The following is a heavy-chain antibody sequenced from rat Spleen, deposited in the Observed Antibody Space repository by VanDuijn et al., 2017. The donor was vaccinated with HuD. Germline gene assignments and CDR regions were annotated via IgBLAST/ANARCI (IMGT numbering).Heavy chain of an antibody. CDR3: AKDQYDGSYFGDY. J-gene: IGHJ2*01. D-gene: IGHD1-12*02. V-gene: IGHV5-7*01. Sequence: EVRLVESGGGLVRPGRSLKLSCAASGFTFSDYNMAWVRQAPKKGLEWVATISYDGSSTYYRDSVKGRFTISRDNAKSTLYLQMESLRSEDTATYYCAKDQYDGSYFGDYWGQGVMVTVSS. CDR2: ISYDGSST. CDR1: GFTFSDYN.